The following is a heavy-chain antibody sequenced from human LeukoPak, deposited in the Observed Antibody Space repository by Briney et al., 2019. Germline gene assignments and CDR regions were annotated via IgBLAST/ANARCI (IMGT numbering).Heavy chain of an antibody. D-gene: IGHD4-17*01. Sequence: AASVKVSCKGSGYTFTDYYIHWMRQAPGQGLEWMGWINPNSGGTNYAQKFHGRVTVTTDTSISTAYMELRSLRSDDTAVYYCARNDYGQVDYWGQGTLVTVSS. J-gene: IGHJ4*02. CDR2: INPNSGGT. CDR3: ARNDYGQVDY. CDR1: GYTFTDYY. V-gene: IGHV1-2*02.